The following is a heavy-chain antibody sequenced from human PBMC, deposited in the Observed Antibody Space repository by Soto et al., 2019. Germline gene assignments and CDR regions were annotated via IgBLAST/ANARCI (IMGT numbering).Heavy chain of an antibody. V-gene: IGHV3-23*01. Sequence: EVQLLESGGGLVQPGGSLRLSCAASGFTFSSYAMSWVRQAPGKGLEWVSAIRGSGGSTYYADSVKGRFTTSRDNSKNTLYLQMNSLRDEDTAVYYCAKDTGRNAAMVTWEGYFDYWGQGTLVTVSS. J-gene: IGHJ4*02. CDR3: AKDTGRNAAMVTWEGYFDY. CDR2: IRGSGGST. D-gene: IGHD5-18*01. CDR1: GFTFSSYA.